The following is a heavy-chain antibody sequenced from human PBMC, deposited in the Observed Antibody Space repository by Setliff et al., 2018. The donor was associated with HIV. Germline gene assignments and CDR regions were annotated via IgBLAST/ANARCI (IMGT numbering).Heavy chain of an antibody. CDR3: ARSIVVAGHFDY. CDR2: IYPSDSDT. D-gene: IGHD6-19*01. J-gene: IGHJ4*02. CDR1: GYSFTGYW. V-gene: IGHV5-51*01. Sequence: PGESLKISCKASGYSFTGYWIGWVRQMPGKGLEWMGIIYPSDSDTRYSPSFQGQVTISADKSISTAYLQWSSLKASDTAMYYCARSIVVAGHFDYWGQGTLVTVSS.